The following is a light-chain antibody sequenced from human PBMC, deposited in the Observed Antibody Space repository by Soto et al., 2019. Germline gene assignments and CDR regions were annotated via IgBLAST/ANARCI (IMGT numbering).Light chain of an antibody. CDR3: SSYTSSSTED. CDR1: SSDVGAYNY. V-gene: IGLV2-14*01. CDR2: DVN. J-gene: IGLJ1*01. Sequence: QSVLTQPASVSVSPGQSITISCTGTSSDVGAYNYVSWYQQHPGKAPKLMIYDVNDRPSGVSNRFSGSKSGNTASLTISGLQAEDEADYYCSSYTSSSTEDFGTGTKVTVL.